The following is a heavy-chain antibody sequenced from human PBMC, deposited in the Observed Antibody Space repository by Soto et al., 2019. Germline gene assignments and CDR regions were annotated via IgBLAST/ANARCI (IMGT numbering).Heavy chain of an antibody. CDR2: IYYSGSP. CDR3: ARRWGDYFDY. J-gene: IGHJ4*02. D-gene: IGHD3-16*01. Sequence: QVQLQESGPGLVKPSETLSLTCTVSGGSISSYYWSWIRQPPGKGLEWIGYIYYSGSPNYNPSLKSRVTISVDTSKNQFSLKLSLKLSSVTAADTAVYYCARRWGDYFDYWGQGTLVTVSS. V-gene: IGHV4-59*08. CDR1: GGSISSYY.